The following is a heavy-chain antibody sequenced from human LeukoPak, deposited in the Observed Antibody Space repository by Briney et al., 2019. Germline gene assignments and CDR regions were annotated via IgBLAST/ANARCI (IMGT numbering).Heavy chain of an antibody. V-gene: IGHV4-30-4*08. CDR2: IYDSGST. D-gene: IGHD3-9*01. CDR1: GGSISSGDYY. CDR3: ARASTQYYDILTGYPPDY. Sequence: SETLSLTCTVSGGSISSGDYYWSWIRQPPGKGLEWIGYIYDSGSTYYNPSLKSRVTISVDTSKNQFSLKLSSVTAADTAVYYCARASTQYYDILTGYPPDYWGQGTLVTVSS. J-gene: IGHJ4*02.